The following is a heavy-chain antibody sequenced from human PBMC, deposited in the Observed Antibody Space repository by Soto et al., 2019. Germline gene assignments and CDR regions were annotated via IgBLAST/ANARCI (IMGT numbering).Heavy chain of an antibody. CDR2: IIPIFGTA. CDR1: GGTFSSYA. J-gene: IGHJ4*02. V-gene: IGHV1-69*13. Sequence: SVKVSCKASGGTFSSYATSWVREAPGQGLEWMGGIIPIFGTANYAQKFQGRVTITADESTSTAYMELSSLRSEDTAVYYCAREFAEYYYDSSGYYVYWGQGTLVTVSS. D-gene: IGHD3-22*01. CDR3: AREFAEYYYDSSGYYVY.